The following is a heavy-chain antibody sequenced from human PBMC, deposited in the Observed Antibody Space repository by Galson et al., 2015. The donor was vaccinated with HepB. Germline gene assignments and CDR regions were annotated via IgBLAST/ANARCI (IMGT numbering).Heavy chain of an antibody. V-gene: IGHV5-10-1*01. CDR2: IDPSDSYT. J-gene: IGHJ6*02. CDR3: ARLTSPTYMVRGVIDPHYGMDV. D-gene: IGHD3-10*01. CDR1: GYSFTSYW. Sequence: QSGAEVKKPGESLRISCKGSGYSFTSYWISWVRQMPGKGLEWMGRIDPSDSYTNYSPSFQGHVTISADKSISTAYLQWSSLKASDTAMYYCARLTSPTYMVRGVIDPHYGMDVWGQGTTVTVSS.